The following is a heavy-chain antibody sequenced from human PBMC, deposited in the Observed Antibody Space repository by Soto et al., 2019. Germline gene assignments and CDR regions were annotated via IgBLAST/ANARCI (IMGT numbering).Heavy chain of an antibody. J-gene: IGHJ4*02. Sequence: QITLKESGPTLVKPTQTLTLTCTFSGFSLPTDRVGVGWIRQPPGKALEWLAVIYWDDTKTYRPSLKSRLTITKDTSKNHVALTMTDRDPEDTATYYCAHAYGGRSLYWGPGTLVTVSS. CDR1: GFSLPTDRVG. V-gene: IGHV2-5*02. CDR2: IYWDDTK. CDR3: AHAYGGRSLY. D-gene: IGHD1-26*01.